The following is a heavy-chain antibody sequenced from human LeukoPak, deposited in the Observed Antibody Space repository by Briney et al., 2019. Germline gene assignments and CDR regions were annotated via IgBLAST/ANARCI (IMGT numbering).Heavy chain of an antibody. CDR3: ARDDDPIGFGEFNDY. J-gene: IGHJ4*02. V-gene: IGHV3-30-3*01. D-gene: IGHD3-10*01. Sequence: GGSLRLSCAASGFTFSSYAMHWVRQAPGKGLEWVAVISYDGSNKYYADSVKGRFTISRDNSKNTLYLQMNSLRAEDTAVYYCARDDDPIGFGEFNDYWGQGTLVTVSS. CDR2: ISYDGSNK. CDR1: GFTFSSYA.